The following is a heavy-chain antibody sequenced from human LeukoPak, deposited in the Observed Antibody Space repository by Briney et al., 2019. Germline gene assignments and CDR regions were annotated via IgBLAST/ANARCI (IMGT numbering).Heavy chain of an antibody. Sequence: GGSLRLSCAASGFTSSSYSMNWVRQAPGKGLEWVSSISSSSSYIYYADSVKGRFTISRDNAKNSLYLQMNSLRAEDTAVYYCARVTHHMVRGVIDYWGQGTLVTVSS. CDR3: ARVTHHMVRGVIDY. V-gene: IGHV3-21*01. CDR2: ISSSSSYI. CDR1: GFTSSSYS. J-gene: IGHJ4*02. D-gene: IGHD3-10*01.